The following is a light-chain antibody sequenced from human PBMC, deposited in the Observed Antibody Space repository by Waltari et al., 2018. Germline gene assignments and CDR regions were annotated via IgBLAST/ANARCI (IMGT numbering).Light chain of an antibody. V-gene: IGLV2-14*01. Sequence: QSALTQPASVSGSPGQSITISCSGTDSDVGAYDFVSWYQQHPGKAPHLIIYEVINRPSGISNRFSAARSGNPATLTISGLQAEDEADNYCSSYTTSSAPGVFGTGTRVTVL. J-gene: IGLJ1*01. CDR1: DSDVGAYDF. CDR3: SSYTTSSAPGV. CDR2: EVI.